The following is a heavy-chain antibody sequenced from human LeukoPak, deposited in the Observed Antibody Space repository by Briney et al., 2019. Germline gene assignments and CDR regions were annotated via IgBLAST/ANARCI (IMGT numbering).Heavy chain of an antibody. D-gene: IGHD3-22*01. J-gene: IGHJ4*02. V-gene: IGHV1-8*01. CDR2: MNPNSGNT. Sequence: GASVKVSCKASGYTFTGYDINWVRQATGQGLEWMGWMNPNSGNTGYAQKFQGRVTMTRNTSISTAYMELSSLRSEDTAVYYCAIAPLDYYDSSGYSYGYWGQGTLVTVSS. CDR1: GYTFTGYD. CDR3: AIAPLDYYDSSGYSYGY.